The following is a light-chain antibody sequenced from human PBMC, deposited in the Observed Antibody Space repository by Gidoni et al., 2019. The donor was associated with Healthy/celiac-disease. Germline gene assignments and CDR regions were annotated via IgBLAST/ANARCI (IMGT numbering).Light chain of an antibody. J-gene: IGLJ3*02. CDR2: DVS. Sequence: QSALTQPRSVSVSPGQSVTISCTGTSSDVGGYNYVSWYQQHPGKAPKLMIYDVSKRPSGVPDRLSGSKSGNTASLTISGLQAEDEAEYYCCSYAGSYTWVFGGGTKLTVL. CDR1: SSDVGGYNY. V-gene: IGLV2-11*01. CDR3: CSYAGSYTWV.